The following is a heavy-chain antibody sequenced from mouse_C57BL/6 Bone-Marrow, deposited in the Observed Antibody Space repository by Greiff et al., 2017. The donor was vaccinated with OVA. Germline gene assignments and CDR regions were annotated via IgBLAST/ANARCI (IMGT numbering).Heavy chain of an antibody. CDR1: EYEFPSHD. V-gene: IGHV5-2*01. CDR3: ARSDGYYGNAMDY. D-gene: IGHD2-3*01. Sequence: EVQLQQSGGGLVQPGESLKLSCESNEYEFPSHDMSWVRKTPEKRLELVAAINSDGGSTYYPDTMERRFIISRDNTKKTLYLQMSSLRSEDTALYYCARSDGYYGNAMDYWGQGTSVTVSS. CDR2: INSDGGST. J-gene: IGHJ4*01.